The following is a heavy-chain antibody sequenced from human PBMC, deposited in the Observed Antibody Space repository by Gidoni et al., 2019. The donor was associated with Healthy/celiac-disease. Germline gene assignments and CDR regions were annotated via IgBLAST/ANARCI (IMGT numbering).Heavy chain of an antibody. CDR3: AISLYSSSWYDFDY. V-gene: IGHV3-53*02. Sequence: EVQLVETGGGLIQPGGSLRLSCAASGFCVSSNYMSWLRQAPGKGLEWVSVIYSGGSTYYADSVKGRFTISRDNSKNTLYLQMNSLGAEDTAVYYCAISLYSSSWYDFDYWGQGTLVTVSS. CDR2: IYSGGST. J-gene: IGHJ4*02. D-gene: IGHD6-13*01. CDR1: GFCVSSNY.